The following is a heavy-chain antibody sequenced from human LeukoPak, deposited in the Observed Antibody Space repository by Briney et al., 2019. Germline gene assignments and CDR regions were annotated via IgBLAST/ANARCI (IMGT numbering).Heavy chain of an antibody. CDR3: ARESPVGWYFDY. CDR1: GGTISSYY. D-gene: IGHD2-15*01. J-gene: IGHJ4*02. CDR2: IYTSGST. V-gene: IGHV4-4*07. Sequence: SETLSLTCTVSGGTISSYYWSWIRQPAGKGLEWVGRIYTSGSTNYNPSLMRGVTISVDTSKNQFSLKLSSVTAADTAVYYCARESPVGWYFDYWGQGTLVTVSS.